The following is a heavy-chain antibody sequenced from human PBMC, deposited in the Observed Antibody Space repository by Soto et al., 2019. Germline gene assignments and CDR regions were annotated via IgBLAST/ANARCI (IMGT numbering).Heavy chain of an antibody. CDR2: IYWDDDK. J-gene: IGHJ3*02. D-gene: IGHD6-13*01. CDR1: GFSLSTSGVG. CDR3: SQRRGKQQLYAFDI. V-gene: IGHV2-5*02. Sequence: QITLKESGPTLVKPTQTLTLTCTFSGFSLSTSGVGVGWIRQPPGKALEWLALIYWDDDKRYSPSLKSRLTITKDTSKNQVVLTMTNMDPVDTATYDGSQRRGKQQLYAFDIWGLGTMVTVSS.